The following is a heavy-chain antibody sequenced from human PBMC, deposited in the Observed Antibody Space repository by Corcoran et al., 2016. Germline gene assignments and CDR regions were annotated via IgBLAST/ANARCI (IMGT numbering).Heavy chain of an antibody. J-gene: IGHJ6*02. CDR3: AGEVYYYDSSGYWADYYYYGMDV. Sequence: EVQLVESGGGLVQPGGSLRLSCAASGFTFSSYSMNWVRQAPGKGLEWVSYISSSSSTIYYADSVKGRFTISRDNAKNSLYLHMNSLRAEDTAVYYCAGEVYYYDSSGYWADYYYYGMDVWGQGTTVTVSS. CDR2: ISSSSSTI. V-gene: IGHV3-48*04. CDR1: GFTFSSYS. D-gene: IGHD3-22*01.